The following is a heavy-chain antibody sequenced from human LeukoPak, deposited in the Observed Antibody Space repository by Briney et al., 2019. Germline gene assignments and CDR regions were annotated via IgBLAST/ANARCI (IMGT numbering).Heavy chain of an antibody. CDR2: ISYDGNNN. CDR1: GFTFSNYG. Sequence: PGGPLRLSCTASGFTFSNYGMHWVRQAPGKGLEWMATISYDGNNNYYTYSVKGRFTVSRDNSKNTLYLQMNSLRDEDTGVYYCARDRGGNEFDYWGQGTLVTVSS. D-gene: IGHD4-23*01. CDR3: ARDRGGNEFDY. J-gene: IGHJ4*02. V-gene: IGHV3-30*03.